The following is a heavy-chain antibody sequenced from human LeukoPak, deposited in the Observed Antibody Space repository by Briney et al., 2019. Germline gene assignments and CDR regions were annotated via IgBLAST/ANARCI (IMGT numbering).Heavy chain of an antibody. D-gene: IGHD1-26*01. CDR2: ISSSGSTI. CDR3: ASNIVGASDY. V-gene: IGHV3-11*04. J-gene: IGHJ4*02. CDR1: GFTFSDYY. Sequence: GGSLRLSCAASGFTFSDYYMSWIRQAPGKELEWVSYISSSGSTIYYADSVKGRFTISRDNAKNSPYLQMHSLRAEDTAVYYCASNIVGASDYWGQGTLVTVSS.